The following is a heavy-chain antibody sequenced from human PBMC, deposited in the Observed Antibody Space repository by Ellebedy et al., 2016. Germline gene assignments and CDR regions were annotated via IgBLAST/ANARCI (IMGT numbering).Heavy chain of an antibody. D-gene: IGHD4-11*01. V-gene: IGHV3-33*01. CDR3: ATEGTEYSRQTLAS. J-gene: IGHJ4*02. CDR1: GFMLSTYD. Sequence: GGSLRLSCAASGFMLSTYDIHWVRQAPGKGLEWMAVISSDGIYSHYADSVKGRFTISRDMSKSLVYLQMNSLRAEDTGLYYCATEGTEYSRQTLASWGQGTVVTVSS. CDR2: ISSDGIYS.